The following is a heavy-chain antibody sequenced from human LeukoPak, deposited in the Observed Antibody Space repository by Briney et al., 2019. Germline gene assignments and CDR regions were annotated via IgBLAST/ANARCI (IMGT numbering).Heavy chain of an antibody. CDR1: GGSISSSSYY. V-gene: IGHV4-39*01. D-gene: IGHD1-26*01. Sequence: SETLSLTCTVSGGSISSSSYYWGWIRQPPGKGLEWIGNIYYSGSTYYNPSLKSRVTISVDTSKNQFSLKLSSVTAADTAVYYCAVSGSPLDAFDIWGQGTMVTVSS. CDR2: IYYSGST. CDR3: AVSGSPLDAFDI. J-gene: IGHJ3*02.